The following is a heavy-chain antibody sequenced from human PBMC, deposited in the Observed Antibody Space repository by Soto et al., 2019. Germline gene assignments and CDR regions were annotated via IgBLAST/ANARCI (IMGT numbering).Heavy chain of an antibody. Sequence: SETLCLTCTVSGGSISSGGYYWSWIRQHPGKGLEWIGYIYYSGSTYYNPSLKSRVTISVDTSKNQFSLKLSSVTAADTAVYYCARVGYDSSGYYYVVAYWGQGTLVTVSS. CDR2: IYYSGST. D-gene: IGHD3-22*01. J-gene: IGHJ4*02. CDR3: ARVGYDSSGYYYVVAY. V-gene: IGHV4-31*03. CDR1: GGSISSGGYY.